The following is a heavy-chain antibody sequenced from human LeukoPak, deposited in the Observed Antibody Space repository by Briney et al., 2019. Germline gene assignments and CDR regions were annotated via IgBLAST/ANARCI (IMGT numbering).Heavy chain of an antibody. J-gene: IGHJ5*02. CDR3: ARQVRGDGRGGFDP. CDR2: LYSGGYT. V-gene: IGHV3-53*01. D-gene: IGHD2-21*02. Sequence: GGSLRLSCAASGFILSSSDMSWVRQAPGKGLEWVSVLYSGGYTSYADSVKGRFRISRDNSKNTLYLQMDSLRAEDTAVYHCARQVRGDGRGGFDPWGQGTLVTVSS. CDR1: GFILSSSD.